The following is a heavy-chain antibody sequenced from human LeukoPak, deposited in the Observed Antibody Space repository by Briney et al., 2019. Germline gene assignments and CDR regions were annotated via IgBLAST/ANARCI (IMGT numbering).Heavy chain of an antibody. CDR3: ARSFSGITIFGVVITPFDY. CDR1: GFSLSTSGVG. J-gene: IGHJ4*02. CDR2: IYWNGDK. D-gene: IGHD3-3*01. V-gene: IGHV2-5*01. Sequence: ESGPTLVKPTQTLTLTCTFSGFSLSTSGVGVGWIRQPPGKALEWLALIYWNGDKRYSPSLKSRLTITKDTSKNQVVLTMTNMDPVDTATYYCARSFSGITIFGVVITPFDYWGQGTLVTVSS.